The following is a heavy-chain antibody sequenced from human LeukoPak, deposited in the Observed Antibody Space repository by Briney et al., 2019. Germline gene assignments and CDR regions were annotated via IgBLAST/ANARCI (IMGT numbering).Heavy chain of an antibody. CDR3: AKDSSGWGTDAIDI. J-gene: IGHJ3*02. CDR2: IRYDGTYK. D-gene: IGHD6-19*01. V-gene: IGHV3-30*02. CDR1: GFTFGNYV. Sequence: PGGSLRLSCAASGFTFGNYVMHWVRQAPGKGLEWVAFIRYDGTYKYYPDSVKGRFTISRDNSKKTLYLQMNSLRAEDTAVYYCAKDSSGWGTDAIDIWGQGTMVTVSS.